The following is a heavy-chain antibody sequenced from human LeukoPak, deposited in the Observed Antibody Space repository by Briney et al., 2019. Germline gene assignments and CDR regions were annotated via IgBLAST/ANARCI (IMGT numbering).Heavy chain of an antibody. CDR3: ARLWGGGTAYYPPDY. V-gene: IGHV5-51*01. CDR2: IYTGDSDT. CDR1: GYSFSNYW. Sequence: GESLKISCKGSGYSFSNYWIGWVRQMPGKGLECMGFIYTGDSDTRYSPSFQAPVTISANKSIITAHQLRISLLSSYTAMYYCARLWGGGTAYYPPDYWGQGTLVTVSS. D-gene: IGHD3-10*01. J-gene: IGHJ4*02.